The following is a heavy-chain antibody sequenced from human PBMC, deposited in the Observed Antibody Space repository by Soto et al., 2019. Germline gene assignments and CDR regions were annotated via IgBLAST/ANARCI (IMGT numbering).Heavy chain of an antibody. D-gene: IGHD6-6*01. CDR3: ASSFYSSSRNYYYYYGMDV. CDR1: GGTFSSYA. V-gene: IGHV1-69*13. J-gene: IGHJ6*02. Sequence: PVKVSCKASGGTFSSYAISWVRQAPGQGLEWMGGIIPIFGTANYAQKFQGRVTITADESTSTAYMELSSLRSEDTAVYYCASSFYSSSRNYYYYYGMDVWGQGTTVTVSS. CDR2: IIPIFGTA.